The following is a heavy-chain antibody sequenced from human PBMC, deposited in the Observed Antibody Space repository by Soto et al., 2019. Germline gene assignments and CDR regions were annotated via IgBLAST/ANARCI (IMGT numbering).Heavy chain of an antibody. CDR3: ARDLGGYCTNGVCYYYYYGMDV. D-gene: IGHD2-8*01. J-gene: IGHJ6*02. CDR1: GGAINNRDYY. Sequence: SSETLSLTCSVSGGAINNRDYYWSWIRQHPGRGLEWIGNIFHTGSTDYNPSLKSRVTISVDTSKNQSSLKLSSVTAADTAVYYCARDLGGYCTNGVCYYYYYGMDVWGQGTTVTVSS. CDR2: IFHTGST. V-gene: IGHV4-30-4*08.